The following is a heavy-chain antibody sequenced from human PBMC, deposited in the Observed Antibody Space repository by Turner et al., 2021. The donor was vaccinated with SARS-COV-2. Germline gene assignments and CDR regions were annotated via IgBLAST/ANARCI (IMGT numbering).Heavy chain of an antibody. CDR2: ISYDGSNK. D-gene: IGHD6-13*01. CDR3: ARESIAAAGRDFDY. V-gene: IGHV3-30-3*01. J-gene: IGHJ4*02. CDR1: GFTFSSYA. Sequence: QVQLVESGGGVVQPGRSLRLSCAASGFTFSSYAMPWVRQAPGKGLEWVAVISYDGSNKYYTDSVKGRFTISRDNSKNTLYLQMNSLRAEDTAVYYCARESIAAAGRDFDYWGQGTLVTVSS.